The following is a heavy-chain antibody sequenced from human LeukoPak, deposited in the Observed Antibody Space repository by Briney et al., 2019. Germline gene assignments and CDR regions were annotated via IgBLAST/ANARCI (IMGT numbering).Heavy chain of an antibody. CDR3: ASKYIQLWSRGGDYSDY. J-gene: IGHJ4*02. Sequence: GASVKVSCKASGGTLSSYAISWVRQAPGQGLEWMGGIIPIFGTANYAQKFQGRVTITTDESTSTAYMELSSLRSEDTAVYYCASKYIQLWSRGGDYSDYWGQGTLVTVSS. D-gene: IGHD5-18*01. CDR2: IIPIFGTA. V-gene: IGHV1-69*05. CDR1: GGTLSSYA.